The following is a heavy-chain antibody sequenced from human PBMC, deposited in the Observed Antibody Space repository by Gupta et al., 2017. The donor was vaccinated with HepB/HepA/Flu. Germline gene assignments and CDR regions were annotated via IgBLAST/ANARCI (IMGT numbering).Heavy chain of an antibody. Sequence: EVQLLESGGGLVQPGGSLSLSCAASGFTFSSYAIGWVRQAPGKGLEWVSAISGSGGSTYYADSVKGRFTISRDNSKNTLYLQMNSLRAEDTAVYYCAKDGKWLRFFDYWGQGTLVTVSS. CDR1: GFTFSSYA. CDR3: AKDGKWLRFFDY. D-gene: IGHD5-12*01. J-gene: IGHJ4*02. V-gene: IGHV3-23*01. CDR2: ISGSGGST.